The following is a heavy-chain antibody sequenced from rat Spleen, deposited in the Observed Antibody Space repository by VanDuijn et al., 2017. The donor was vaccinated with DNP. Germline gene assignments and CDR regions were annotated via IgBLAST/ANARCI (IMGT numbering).Heavy chain of an antibody. Sequence: EVQLVESGGGLVQPGRSLKLSCAASGFTFSDYYMAWVRQAPKQGLEWVAAISTSGTRAYYPDSVKGRFTISRDNAKSSLYLQMNSLRSEDMATYYCVRWNSGHFDYWGQGVMVTVSS. V-gene: IGHV5-7*01. D-gene: IGHD4-3*01. CDR1: GFTFSDYY. J-gene: IGHJ2*01. CDR3: VRWNSGHFDY. CDR2: ISTSGTRA.